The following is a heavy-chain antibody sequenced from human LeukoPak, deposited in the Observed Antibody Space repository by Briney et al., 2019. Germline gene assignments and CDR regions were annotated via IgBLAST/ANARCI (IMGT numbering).Heavy chain of an antibody. CDR1: GFTFDDYA. Sequence: GGSLRLSCAASGFTFDDYAMHWVRQAPGKGLEWVSLISGDGGSTYYADSVKGRFTISRDNSKNSLYLQMNSLRTEDTALYYCAKDRTYYDILTGFYYYYGMDVWGQGTTVTVSS. V-gene: IGHV3-43*02. CDR3: AKDRTYYDILTGFYYYYGMDV. CDR2: ISGDGGST. D-gene: IGHD3-9*01. J-gene: IGHJ6*02.